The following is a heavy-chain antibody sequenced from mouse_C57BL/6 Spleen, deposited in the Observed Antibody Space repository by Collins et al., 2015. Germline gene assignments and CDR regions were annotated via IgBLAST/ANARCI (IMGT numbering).Heavy chain of an antibody. CDR2: ISNGGGST. Sequence: EVKLVESGGGLVQPGGSLKLSCAASGFTFSDYYMYWVRQTPEKRLEWVAYISNGGGSTYYPDTVKGRFTLSRDNAKNTLYLQMSRLKSEDTAMYYCARRGFYYAMDYWGQGTSVTVSS. J-gene: IGHJ4*01. CDR1: GFTFSDYY. V-gene: IGHV5-12*01. CDR3: ARRGFYYAMDY.